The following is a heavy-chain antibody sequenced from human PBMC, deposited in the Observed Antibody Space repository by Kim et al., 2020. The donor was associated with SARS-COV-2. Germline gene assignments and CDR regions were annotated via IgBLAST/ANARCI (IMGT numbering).Heavy chain of an antibody. V-gene: IGHV4-4*02. D-gene: IGHD6-19*01. CDR1: GGSISSGYW. CDR3: VGQLWLDGGRSFDS. CDR2: IYHFGNT. J-gene: IGHJ4*02. Sequence: SETLSLTCAVSGGSISSGYWWTWVRQPPGKGLEWIGDIYHFGNTNYNPPLQSRVTISVDKSKNQFSLKLTSVTAADTAVYYCVGQLWLDGGRSFDSWGQG.